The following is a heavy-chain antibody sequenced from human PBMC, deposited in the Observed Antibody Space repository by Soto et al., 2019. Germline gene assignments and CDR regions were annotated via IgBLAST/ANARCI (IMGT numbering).Heavy chain of an antibody. D-gene: IGHD2-15*01. CDR3: ATFGPDILVVVAATEYFQH. V-gene: IGHV1-24*01. J-gene: IGHJ1*01. CDR1: GYTLTVLS. CDR2: FDPEDGET. Sequence: QVPLVQSGAEVKKPGASVKVSCNVSGYTLTVLSMHRVRQAPGKGLEWMGGFDPEDGETIYAHKFQGRVTMTEDTSTDTAYMELSSLRSDDTAVYYCATFGPDILVVVAATEYFQHWGQGTLVTVSS.